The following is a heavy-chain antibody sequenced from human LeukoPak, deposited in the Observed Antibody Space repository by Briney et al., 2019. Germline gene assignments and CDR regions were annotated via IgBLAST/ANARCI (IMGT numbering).Heavy chain of an antibody. V-gene: IGHV1-2*02. D-gene: IGHD3-10*01. J-gene: IGHJ4*02. CDR3: ARLWFGELFRSTTRDH. CDR1: GGTFSSYA. Sequence: GASVKVSCKASGGTFSSYAISWVRQAPGQGLEWMGWITPNSGGTYYAQKFQGRVTMTRDTSISTAYMELSSLRSDDTAVYYCARLWFGELFRSTTRDHWGQGTLVTVSS. CDR2: ITPNSGGT.